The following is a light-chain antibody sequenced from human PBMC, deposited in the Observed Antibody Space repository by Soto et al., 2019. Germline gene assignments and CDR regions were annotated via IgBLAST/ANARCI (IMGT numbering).Light chain of an antibody. CDR2: DAS. CDR1: QSISSW. J-gene: IGKJ1*01. Sequence: DIQMTQFPSTLSASVGDRVTITCRASQSISSWLAWYQHKPGKAPKLLIYDASSLESGVPSRFSGSGSGTEFTLTISSLQPDDFATYYCQQYNSYSQPFGQGTKVDIK. CDR3: QQYNSYSQP. V-gene: IGKV1-5*01.